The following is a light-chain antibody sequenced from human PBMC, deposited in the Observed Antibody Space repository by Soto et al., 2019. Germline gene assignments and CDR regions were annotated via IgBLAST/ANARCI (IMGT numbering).Light chain of an antibody. V-gene: IGKV3-15*01. J-gene: IGKJ5*01. CDR2: DAS. CDR3: QQYNNWPPIT. Sequence: EIVMPQSTAPLSVSAGERSTLSCMASQSVSSNLAWYQQKPGQAPRLLIYDASTRATGIPARFSGSGSETDFTLTISSLQSEVCAVYYCQQYNNWPPITCGQGTRRE. CDR1: QSVSSN.